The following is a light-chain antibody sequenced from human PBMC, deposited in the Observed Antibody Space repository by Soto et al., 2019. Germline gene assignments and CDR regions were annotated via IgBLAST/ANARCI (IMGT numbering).Light chain of an antibody. CDR2: GNR. CDR1: SSNIGAGYD. J-gene: IGLJ2*01. V-gene: IGLV1-40*01. CDR3: KSYDSSLSGSKVV. Sequence: QSVLTQPPSVSGAPGQRVTISCTGSSSNIGAGYDVHWYQQLPGTAPKLVIYGNRNRPSGVPDRFSGSKSGTSASLAITGLQAEDEADYYCKSYDSSLSGSKVVFGGGTKLTVL.